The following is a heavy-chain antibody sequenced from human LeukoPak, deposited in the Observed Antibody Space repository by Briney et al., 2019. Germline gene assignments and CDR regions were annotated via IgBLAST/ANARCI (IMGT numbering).Heavy chain of an antibody. Sequence: PGGSLRLSCAASGFTFSSYILHWVRQAPGKGLEWVAVISYDGSNKYYADSVKGRFTISRDNSKNTLYLQMNSLRAEDTAVYYCAKIESYSTEVEKTNFDYWGQGTLVTVSS. D-gene: IGHD6-13*01. CDR1: GFTFSSYI. CDR3: AKIESYSTEVEKTNFDY. V-gene: IGHV3-30*18. J-gene: IGHJ4*02. CDR2: ISYDGSNK.